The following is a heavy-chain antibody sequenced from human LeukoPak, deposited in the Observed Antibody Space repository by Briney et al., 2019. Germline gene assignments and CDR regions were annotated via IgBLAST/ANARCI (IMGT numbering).Heavy chain of an antibody. Sequence: PGGSLRLSCAASGFTFSSYGMHWVRQAPGKGLEWVAVISYDGSNKYYADSVKGRFTISRDNSKNTLYLQMNSLRAEDTAVYYCAKDLEQQLGIDYWGQGTLVTVSP. J-gene: IGHJ4*02. V-gene: IGHV3-30*18. D-gene: IGHD6-13*01. CDR3: AKDLEQQLGIDY. CDR1: GFTFSSYG. CDR2: ISYDGSNK.